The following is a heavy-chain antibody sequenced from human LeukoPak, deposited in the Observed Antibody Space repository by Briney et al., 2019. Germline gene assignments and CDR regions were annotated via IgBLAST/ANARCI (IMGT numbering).Heavy chain of an antibody. CDR3: ARSYGSGTYSAVFLNY. V-gene: IGHV4-59*08. Sequence: SETLSLTCTVFGGSISTYYWSWIRQPPGKGLEWIGYIYYGGITNYNPSLKSRVTISVDTSKNQFSLKLSSVTAADTAVYYCARSYGSGTYSAVFLNYWGQGTLVTVSS. CDR2: IYYGGIT. J-gene: IGHJ4*02. D-gene: IGHD3-10*01. CDR1: GGSISTYY.